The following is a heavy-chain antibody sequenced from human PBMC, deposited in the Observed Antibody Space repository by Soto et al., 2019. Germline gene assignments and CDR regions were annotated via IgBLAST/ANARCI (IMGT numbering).Heavy chain of an antibody. V-gene: IGHV4-30-4*01. J-gene: IGHJ3*02. CDR3: ARVWYGIRFLEWFAFDI. CDR1: GGSISSGDYY. CDR2: IYYSGST. D-gene: IGHD3-3*01. Sequence: QVQLQESGPGLVKPSQTLSLTCTVSGGSISSGDYYWSWIRQPPGKGLEWIGYIYYSGSTYYNPSLKSRVTISVDTSKNQFSLKLSSVTAADTAVYYCARVWYGIRFLEWFAFDIWGQGTMVTVSS.